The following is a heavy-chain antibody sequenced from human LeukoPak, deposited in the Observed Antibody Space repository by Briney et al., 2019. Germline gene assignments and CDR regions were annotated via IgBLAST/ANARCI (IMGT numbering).Heavy chain of an antibody. CDR3: ARDQNRYGSGIDGYYFDY. CDR2: ITYDGSNK. Sequence: PGGPLRLSCAASGFTFSSYAMHWVRQAPGKGLEWVAVITYDGSNKYYADSVKGRFTISRDNSKNTLYLQMNSLRAEDTAVYYCARDQNRYGSGIDGYYFDYWGQGTLVTVSS. CDR1: GFTFSSYA. J-gene: IGHJ4*02. V-gene: IGHV3-30-3*01. D-gene: IGHD3-10*01.